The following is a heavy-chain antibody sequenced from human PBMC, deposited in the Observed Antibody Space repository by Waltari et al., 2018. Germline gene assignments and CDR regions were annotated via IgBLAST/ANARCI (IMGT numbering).Heavy chain of an antibody. J-gene: IGHJ4*02. V-gene: IGHV3-30-3*01. CDR1: GFTFSSYA. CDR3: ARDSELVVIAIPDY. D-gene: IGHD2-21*01. CDR2: ISYDGSNK. Sequence: CAASGFTFSSYAMHWVRQAPGKGLEWVAVISYDGSNKYYADSVKGRFTISRDNSKNTLYLQMNSLRAEDTAVYYCARDSELVVIAIPDYWGQGTLVTVSS.